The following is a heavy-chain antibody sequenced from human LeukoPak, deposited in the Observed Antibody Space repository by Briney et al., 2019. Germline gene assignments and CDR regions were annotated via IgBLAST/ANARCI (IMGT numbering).Heavy chain of an antibody. V-gene: IGHV4-4*07. CDR1: GGSISSHY. CDR2: IYTSGST. J-gene: IGHJ5*02. CDR3: ARDLPEAAILDP. Sequence: SETLSLTCTVSGGSISSHYWSWIRQPAGKGLEWIGRIYTSGSTNYNPSLKSRVTMSVDTSKNQFSLKMSSVTAADTAVYYCARDLPEAAILDPWGQGTLVTVSS. D-gene: IGHD6-25*01.